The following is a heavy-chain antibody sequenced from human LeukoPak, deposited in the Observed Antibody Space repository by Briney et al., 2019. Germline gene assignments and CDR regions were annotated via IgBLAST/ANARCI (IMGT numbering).Heavy chain of an antibody. J-gene: IGHJ6*02. CDR3: ARHSSGSGSYYTWPYYYYGMDV. V-gene: IGHV4-39*01. CDR2: IYYSGST. CDR1: GGSISSSSYY. Sequence: PSETLSLTCTVSGGSISSSSYYWGWIRQPPGKGLEWIGSIYYSGSTYYNPSLKSRVTISVDTSKNQFSLKLSSVTAADTAVNYCARHSSGSGSYYTWPYYYYGMDVWGQGTTVTVSS. D-gene: IGHD3-10*01.